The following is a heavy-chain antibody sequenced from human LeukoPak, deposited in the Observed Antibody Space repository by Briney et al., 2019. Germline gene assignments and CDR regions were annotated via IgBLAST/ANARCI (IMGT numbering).Heavy chain of an antibody. CDR1: GGSISSGTYY. CDR2: IYTSGST. J-gene: IGHJ4*02. CDR3: ARDRVGVSSGWYYFDY. V-gene: IGHV4-61*02. D-gene: IGHD6-19*01. Sequence: SETLSLTCTVSGGSISSGTYYWSWIRQPAGKGLEWIGRIYTSGSTNYNPSLKSRVTISVDTSKNQFSLKLSSVTAADTAVYYCARDRVGVSSGWYYFDYWGQGTLVTVSS.